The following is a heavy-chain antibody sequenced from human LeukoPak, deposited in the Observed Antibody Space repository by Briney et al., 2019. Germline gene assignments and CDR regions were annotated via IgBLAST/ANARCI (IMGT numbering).Heavy chain of an antibody. CDR2: INPKTGGR. V-gene: IGHV1-2*02. Sequence: ASVKDSCKASGYTLTNSYMHWVRQAPGQGLGWRGWINPKTGGRPYAQRSQGRVTMARDTSIRTAYMELNSLRSDDTAVYYCARDGRLTIFVRGIITEGSPPKNWGQGTLVTVSS. CDR3: ARDGRLTIFVRGIITEGSPPKN. CDR1: GYTLTNSY. D-gene: IGHD3-10*01. J-gene: IGHJ4*02.